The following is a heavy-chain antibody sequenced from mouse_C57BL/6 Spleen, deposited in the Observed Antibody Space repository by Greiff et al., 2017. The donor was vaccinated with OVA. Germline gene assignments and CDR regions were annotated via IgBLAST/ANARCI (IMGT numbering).Heavy chain of an antibody. V-gene: IGHV1-69*01. D-gene: IGHD1-1*01. Sequence: QVQLQQPGAELVMPGASVKLSCKASGYTFTSYWMHWVKQRPGQGLEWIGEIDPSDSYTNYNQKFKGKSTLTVDKSSSTAYMQLSSLTSEDSAVYYCARTYYYGSGYFDVWGTGTTVTVSS. CDR1: GYTFTSYW. J-gene: IGHJ1*03. CDR3: ARTYYYGSGYFDV. CDR2: IDPSDSYT.